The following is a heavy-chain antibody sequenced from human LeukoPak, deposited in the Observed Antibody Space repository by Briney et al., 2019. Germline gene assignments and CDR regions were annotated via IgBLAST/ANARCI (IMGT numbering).Heavy chain of an antibody. J-gene: IGHJ4*02. CDR1: GDSVSSNGAA. Sequence: SQTLSLTCAISGDSVSSNGAAWNWIRQSPSRGLEWLGRTYYRSKWYNDYAVSVKSRITINPDTSKNQFSLQLNSVTPDDTAVYYCSRDRTAWFDFDYWGQGTLVTVSS. CDR3: SRDRTAWFDFDY. CDR2: TYYRSKWYN. D-gene: IGHD1-14*01. V-gene: IGHV6-1*01.